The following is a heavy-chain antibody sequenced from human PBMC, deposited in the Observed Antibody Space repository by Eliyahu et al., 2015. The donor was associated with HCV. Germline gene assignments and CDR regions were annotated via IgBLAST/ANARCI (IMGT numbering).Heavy chain of an antibody. CDR1: GFTFXDYG. Sequence: EVQLVESGGGLVQPGRSLRLSCAASGFTFXDYGMHWVRQSPGKGLEWGSGINWNSGDVGYADSVKGRFTVSRDNAKNSLYLQMDSLRVEDTAFYYCAKDVTSSWLGWYFDLWGRGTLVTVSS. J-gene: IGHJ2*01. D-gene: IGHD6-13*01. V-gene: IGHV3-9*01. CDR3: AKDVTSSWLGWYFDL. CDR2: INWNSGDV.